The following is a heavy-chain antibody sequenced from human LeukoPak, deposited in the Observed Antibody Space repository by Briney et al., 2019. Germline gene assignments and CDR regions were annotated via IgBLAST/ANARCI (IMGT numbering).Heavy chain of an antibody. CDR3: ARDTGGYNYGTSFDY. D-gene: IGHD5-18*01. Sequence: SETLSLACAVYGGSFSGYYWSWIRQPPGKGLEWIGEINHSGSTNYNPSLKSRVTISVDTSKNQFSLKLSSVTAADTAVYYCARDTGGYNYGTSFDYWGQGTLVTVSS. CDR1: GGSFSGYY. CDR2: INHSGST. V-gene: IGHV4-34*01. J-gene: IGHJ4*02.